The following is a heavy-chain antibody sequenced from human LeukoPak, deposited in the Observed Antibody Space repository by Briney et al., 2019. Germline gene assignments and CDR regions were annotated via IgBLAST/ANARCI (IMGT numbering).Heavy chain of an antibody. V-gene: IGHV3-21*01. CDR3: ARASDHDWGSYRWDAFDI. Sequence: GWSLRLSCAASTFTFSSYTMNWVRQAPGTGLEWVSSISSSGSYIYYADSLKGRFTVSRDNARKSLYLQMNSLRAEDTAVYYCARASDHDWGSYRWDAFDIWGQGTMVTVPS. CDR1: TFTFSSYT. CDR2: ISSSGSYI. J-gene: IGHJ3*02. D-gene: IGHD3-16*02.